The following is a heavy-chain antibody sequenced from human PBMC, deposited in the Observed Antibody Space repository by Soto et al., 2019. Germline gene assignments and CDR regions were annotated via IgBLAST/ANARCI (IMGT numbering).Heavy chain of an antibody. D-gene: IGHD1-1*01. CDR2: IYYTGNT. CDR1: GGSISSGGTGSY. J-gene: IGHJ4*02. Sequence: QVQLQESGPGLVKPSQTLSLTCTVSGGSISSGGTGSYWTWILQLPGKGLEWIGYIYYTGNTYYNPSLKSRPTISIDTSEHQFSLTLTSVTAAETAVYFCASGHDAYKVRYWGQGTLVTVSS. CDR3: ASGHDAYKVRY. V-gene: IGHV4-31*03.